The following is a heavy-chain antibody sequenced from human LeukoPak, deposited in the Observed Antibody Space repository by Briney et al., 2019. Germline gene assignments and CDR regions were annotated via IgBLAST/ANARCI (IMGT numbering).Heavy chain of an antibody. Sequence: PSETLSLTCTVSGGSISSYYWSWIRQPPGKGLEWIGYIYYSGSTNYNPSLKSRVTISVDTSKNQFSLKLSSVTAADTAVYYCARDDYSSGRAFDIWGQGTMVTVSS. CDR2: IYYSGST. J-gene: IGHJ3*02. V-gene: IGHV4-59*01. CDR3: ARDDYSSGRAFDI. D-gene: IGHD4-11*01. CDR1: GGSISSYY.